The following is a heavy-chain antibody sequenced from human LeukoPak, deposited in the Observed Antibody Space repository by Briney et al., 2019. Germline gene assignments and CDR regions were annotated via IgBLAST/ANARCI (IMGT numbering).Heavy chain of an antibody. Sequence: ASVKVSSKASGYTFATYAMHWVRQAPGQRLEWMGWSNAGNGNTKYSQEFQGRVTITRDTSASTAYMELSSLRSEDMAVYYCVREAPFGAFDIWGQGTMVTVSS. J-gene: IGHJ3*02. CDR3: VREAPFGAFDI. CDR2: SNAGNGNT. D-gene: IGHD2/OR15-2a*01. CDR1: GYTFATYA. V-gene: IGHV1-3*02.